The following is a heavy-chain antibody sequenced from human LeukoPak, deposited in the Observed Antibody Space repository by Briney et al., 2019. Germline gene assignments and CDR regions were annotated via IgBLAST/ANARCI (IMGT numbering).Heavy chain of an antibody. D-gene: IGHD3-3*01. J-gene: IGHJ4*02. CDR1: GGSFSGYY. V-gene: IGHV4-34*01. CDR2: INHSGST. Sequence: SETLSLTCAVYGGSFSGYYWSWIRQPPGKGLEWIGEINHSGSTNYNPSLKSRVTISVDTSKNQFSLKLSSVTAADTAVYYCARVGSIGEEWPTAWCFDYWGQGTLVTVSS. CDR3: ARVGSIGEEWPTAWCFDY.